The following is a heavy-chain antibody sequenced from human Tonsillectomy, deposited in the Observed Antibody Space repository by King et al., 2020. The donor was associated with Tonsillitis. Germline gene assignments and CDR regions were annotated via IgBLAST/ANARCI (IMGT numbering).Heavy chain of an antibody. Sequence: QLVQSGGGLVKPGGSLRLSCAASGFTFSSYSMNWVRQAPGKGLEWVSSISSSSSYIYYAATVKGRFTISRDNAKNSLYLQMNSLRAEDTAVYYCASHLSEDAFDIWGQGTMVTVSS. V-gene: IGHV3-21*01. CDR2: ISSSSSYI. CDR3: ASHLSEDAFDI. J-gene: IGHJ3*02. CDR1: GFTFSSYS.